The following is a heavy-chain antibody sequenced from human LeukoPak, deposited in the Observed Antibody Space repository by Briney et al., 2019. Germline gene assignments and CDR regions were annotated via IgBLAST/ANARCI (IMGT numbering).Heavy chain of an antibody. V-gene: IGHV3-74*01. D-gene: IGHD6-13*01. J-gene: IGHJ4*02. CDR3: ARDFMYSISCAGC. CDR2: INSDGSST. Sequence: GGSLRLSCAVSGFTFSSYWMHWVHQAPGKGLVWVSRINSDGSSTSYADSVKGRFTISRDNAKNTLYLQMNSLRVEDTAVYYCARDFMYSISCAGCWGQGTLVTVSS. CDR1: GFTFSSYW.